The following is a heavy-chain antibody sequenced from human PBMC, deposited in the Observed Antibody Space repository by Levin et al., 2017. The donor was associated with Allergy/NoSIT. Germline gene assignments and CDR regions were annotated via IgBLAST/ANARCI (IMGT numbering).Heavy chain of an antibody. CDR2: IRSKAYGGTT. CDR1: GFTFGDYA. Sequence: PTGGSLRLSCTASGFTFGDYAMSWFRQAPGKGLEWVGFIRSKAYGGTTEYAASVKGRFTISRDDSKSIAYLQMNSLKTEDTAVYYCTRAKGEDIVVVPAAIVFDYWGQGTLVTVSS. D-gene: IGHD2-2*01. CDR3: TRAKGEDIVVVPAAIVFDY. V-gene: IGHV3-49*03. J-gene: IGHJ4*02.